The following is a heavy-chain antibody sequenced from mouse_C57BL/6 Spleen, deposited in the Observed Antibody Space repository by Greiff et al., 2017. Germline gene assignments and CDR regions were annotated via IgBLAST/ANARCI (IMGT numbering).Heavy chain of an antibody. V-gene: IGHV2-6*01. D-gene: IGHD1-1*01. CDR1: GFSLTSYG. J-gene: IGHJ4*01. CDR2: IWGVGST. CDR3: ARTTVVAEGGYAMDY. Sequence: QVQLKESGPGLVAPSQSLSITCTVSGFSLTSYGVDWVRQSPGKGLEWLGVIWGVGSTNYNSALKSRLSISKDNSKSQVFLKMNSLQTDDTAMYYCARTTVVAEGGYAMDYWGQGTSVTVSS.